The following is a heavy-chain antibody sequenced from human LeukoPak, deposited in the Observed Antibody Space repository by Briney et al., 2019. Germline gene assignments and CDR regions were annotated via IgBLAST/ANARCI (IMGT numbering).Heavy chain of an antibody. Sequence: SETLSLTCSVSGYSISNGYYWGWIRQPPGKGLEWIGSIYQSGTTSYNPSLKSRVTISVDTSKNQFSLKLSSVTAADTAVYYCARGSSSSWASKYYYYYGMDVWGQGTTVTVSS. J-gene: IGHJ6*02. D-gene: IGHD6-13*01. V-gene: IGHV4-38-2*02. CDR2: IYQSGTT. CDR1: GYSISNGYY. CDR3: ARGSSSSWASKYYYYYGMDV.